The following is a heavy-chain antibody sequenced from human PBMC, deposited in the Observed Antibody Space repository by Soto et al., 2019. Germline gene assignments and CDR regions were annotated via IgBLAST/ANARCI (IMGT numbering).Heavy chain of an antibody. CDR2: ISSSSSYI. V-gene: IGHV3-21*01. Sequence: EVQLVESGGGLVKPGGSLRLSCAASGFTFSSYSMNWVRQAPGKGLEWVSSISSSSSYIYYADSVKGRFTISRDNTKNSLYLQLNSLRAEDTAVYYCARVPEFTLRDDYYDSSGYYYDYWGQGTLVTVSS. CDR3: ARVPEFTLRDDYYDSSGYYYDY. D-gene: IGHD3-22*01. CDR1: GFTFSSYS. J-gene: IGHJ4*02.